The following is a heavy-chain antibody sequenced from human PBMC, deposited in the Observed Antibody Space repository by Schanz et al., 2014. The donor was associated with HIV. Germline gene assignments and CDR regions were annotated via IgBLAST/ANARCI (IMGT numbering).Heavy chain of an antibody. V-gene: IGHV4-34*01. CDR3: GRGTRYERDYVGPRSDGMDV. CDR2: INHSGNT. Sequence: QVLLHQWGAGLLKPSETLSLTCAVYGGSFRGFYWNWIRQAPGKGLEWIGEINHSGNTYKKPSLKSRVTISVDPSKNQFSLNLTSVTAADTAVYFCGRGTRYERDYVGPRSDGMDVWGQGTTVIVSS. J-gene: IGHJ6*02. D-gene: IGHD4-17*01. CDR1: GGSFRGFY.